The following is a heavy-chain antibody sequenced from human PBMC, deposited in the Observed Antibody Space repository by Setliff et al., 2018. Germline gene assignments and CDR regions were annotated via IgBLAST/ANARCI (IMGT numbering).Heavy chain of an antibody. J-gene: IGHJ6*03. V-gene: IGHV1-2*06. CDR2: IHPNTGST. CDR1: GYTFTAYY. CDR3: ARHKSNGSGSYPSLYMDV. D-gene: IGHD3-10*01. Sequence: ASVKVSCKTSGYTFTAYYIYWVRQAPGHGLELMGRIHPNTGSTNYLQDFQGRVTITRDTSIYTVYVKLSSVTAADTAVYYCARHKSNGSGSYPSLYMDVWGKWIMVTVSS.